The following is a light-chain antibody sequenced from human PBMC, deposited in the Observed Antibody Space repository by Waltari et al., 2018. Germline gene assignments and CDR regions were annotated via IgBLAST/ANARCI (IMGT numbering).Light chain of an antibody. J-gene: IGKJ2*02. V-gene: IGKV3-20*01. Sequence: EVVLTQSPGTLSLSPGERATLSCRASQSVSSSYLAWYQQIPGQAPRLVIYGASSKATGIPDRFSAYGPGTDFTLAISRLEPENFAVYYCHQFGSSPGTFGQGTKLEIK. CDR3: HQFGSSPGT. CDR1: QSVSSSY. CDR2: GAS.